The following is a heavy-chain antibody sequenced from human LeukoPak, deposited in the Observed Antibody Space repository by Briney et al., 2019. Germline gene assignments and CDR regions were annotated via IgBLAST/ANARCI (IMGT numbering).Heavy chain of an antibody. CDR1: GGTLSSYA. J-gene: IGHJ4*02. V-gene: IGHV1-69*01. CDR3: ARVGYYGSGSYFYYFDY. D-gene: IGHD3-10*01. Sequence: GGSVKVSCKASGGTLSSYAISWVRQAPGQGLEWMGGIIPIFGTANYAQKFQGRVTITADESTSTAYMELSSLRSEDTAVYYCARVGYYGSGSYFYYFDYWGQGTLVTVSS. CDR2: IIPIFGTA.